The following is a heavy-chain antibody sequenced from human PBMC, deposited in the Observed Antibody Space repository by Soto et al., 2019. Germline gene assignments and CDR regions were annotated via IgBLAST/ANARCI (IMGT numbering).Heavy chain of an antibody. J-gene: IGHJ4*02. Sequence: EVQLLESGGGLVQPGGSLRLSCAASGFIFSSYAMSWVRQAPGKGLEWVSAISGSGGSAYYADSVKGRFTISRDNSKNTLYLQVNSLRAEDTAVYYCAKAVEVGATSGGGDYWGQGTLVTVSS. V-gene: IGHV3-23*01. CDR1: GFIFSSYA. CDR2: ISGSGGSA. D-gene: IGHD1-26*01. CDR3: AKAVEVGATSGGGDY.